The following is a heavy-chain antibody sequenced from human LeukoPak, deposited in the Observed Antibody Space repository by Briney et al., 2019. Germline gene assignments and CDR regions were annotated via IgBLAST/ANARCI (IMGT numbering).Heavy chain of an antibody. V-gene: IGHV1-2*06. Sequence: ASVKVSCKASGYTFIGSYMHWVRHAPGQGLEWMGRINPNSGGINYAQKFQGRVTMTRDTSISTAYMELSRLRSDDTAVYYCARDLPPGAAAGYWGQGTLVTASS. D-gene: IGHD6-13*01. CDR2: INPNSGGI. CDR1: GYTFIGSY. J-gene: IGHJ4*02. CDR3: ARDLPPGAAAGY.